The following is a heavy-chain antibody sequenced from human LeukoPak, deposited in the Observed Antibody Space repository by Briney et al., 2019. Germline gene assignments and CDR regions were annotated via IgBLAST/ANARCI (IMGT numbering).Heavy chain of an antibody. J-gene: IGHJ4*02. CDR3: AREFSRSRCSSTSCRSFSGY. D-gene: IGHD2-2*01. CDR1: GFTFSSHG. Sequence: PGGSLRLSCAASGFTFSSHGMNWVRQAPGKGLEWVSYISSSSSTIYYADSVKGRFTISRDNAKNSLYLQMNSLRAEDTAVYYCAREFSRSRCSSTSCRSFSGYWGQGTLVTVSS. V-gene: IGHV3-48*01. CDR2: ISSSSSTI.